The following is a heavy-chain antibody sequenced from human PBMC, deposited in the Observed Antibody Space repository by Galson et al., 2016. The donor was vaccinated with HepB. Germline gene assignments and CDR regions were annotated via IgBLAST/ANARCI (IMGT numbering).Heavy chain of an antibody. CDR1: GFTFSIYD. J-gene: IGHJ4*02. CDR3: ARDGGYSGYDAYGLDV. Sequence: SLRLSCAASGFTFSIYDMHWVRQAPGRGLEWVSVIGTADNTYYAASVKGRFTISREDAKNSFYLQMNSLRAGDTAVYYCARDGGYSGYDAYGLDVWGQGSLVTVSS. D-gene: IGHD5-12*01. V-gene: IGHV3-13*01. CDR2: IGTADNT.